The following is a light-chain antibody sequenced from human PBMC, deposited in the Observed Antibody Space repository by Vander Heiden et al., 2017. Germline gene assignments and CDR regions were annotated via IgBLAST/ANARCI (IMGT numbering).Light chain of an antibody. J-gene: IGLJ2*01. CDR3: GTWDTSLSAVV. V-gene: IGLV1-51*01. CDR2: DNN. CDR1: SSNIGSTY. Sequence: QSVLTQPPSVSAAPGQKVTISCSGSSSNIGSTYVSWYQQLPGTAPKLLIYDNNKRPSGIPDRFSGSKSGTSATLGITGVQTGDEADYYCGTWDTSLSAVVFGGGTKLTVL.